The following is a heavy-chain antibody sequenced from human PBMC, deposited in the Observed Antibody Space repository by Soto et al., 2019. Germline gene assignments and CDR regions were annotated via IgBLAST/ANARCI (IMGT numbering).Heavy chain of an antibody. CDR1: GGLISGYY. J-gene: IGHJ4*02. Sequence: QVQLQQWGAGLLKPSETLSLTCAVYGGLISGYYWSWIRQPPGKGLEWIGEINQSGSINYNPSLKSRVTISVDTSKNQFSLKLSSVTAADTAVYYCARGWGRMFDSWGQGSLVTVSS. CDR2: INQSGSI. D-gene: IGHD7-27*01. CDR3: ARGWGRMFDS. V-gene: IGHV4-34*01.